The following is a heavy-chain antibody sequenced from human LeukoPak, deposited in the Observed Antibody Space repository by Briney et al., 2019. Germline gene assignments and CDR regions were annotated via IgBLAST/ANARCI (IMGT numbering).Heavy chain of an antibody. CDR1: GYTLTELS. D-gene: IGHD1-26*01. J-gene: IGHJ4*02. Sequence: ASVKVSCKVSGYTLTELSMHWVRQAPGKGLEWMGGFDPEDGETIYAQKFQGRVTMTEDTSTDTAYVELSSLRSEDTAVYYCATDLNSGSYFGPDYWGQGTLVTVSS. V-gene: IGHV1-24*01. CDR3: ATDLNSGSYFGPDY. CDR2: FDPEDGET.